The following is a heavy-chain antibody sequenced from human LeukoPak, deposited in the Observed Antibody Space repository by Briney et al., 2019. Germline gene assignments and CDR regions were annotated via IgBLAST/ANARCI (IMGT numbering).Heavy chain of an antibody. V-gene: IGHV3-48*01. CDR3: ARDRGSSSWYFFDY. J-gene: IGHJ4*02. D-gene: IGHD6-13*01. CDR2: ISSSSSTI. CDR1: GFTFSSYS. Sequence: PGGSLRLSCAASGFTFSSYSMNWVRQAPGKGLEWVSYISSSSSTIYYADSVKGRFTISRDNAKNSLYLQMNSLRAGDTAVYYCARDRGSSSWYFFDYWGRGTLVTVSS.